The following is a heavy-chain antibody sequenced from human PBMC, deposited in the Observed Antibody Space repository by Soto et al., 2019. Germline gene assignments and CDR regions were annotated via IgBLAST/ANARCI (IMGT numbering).Heavy chain of an antibody. V-gene: IGHV5-51*01. Sequence: GESLKISCKGSGYSFTNYWIGWVRQMPGKGQEWMGIIYPGDSDTRYSPSFQGQVTISADWSISTAYLHWSSLRASDTAMYYCGRHPYGDYDVMGVWGQGTAVTVSS. CDR3: GRHPYGDYDVMGV. J-gene: IGHJ6*02. D-gene: IGHD4-17*01. CDR2: IYPGDSDT. CDR1: GYSFTNYW.